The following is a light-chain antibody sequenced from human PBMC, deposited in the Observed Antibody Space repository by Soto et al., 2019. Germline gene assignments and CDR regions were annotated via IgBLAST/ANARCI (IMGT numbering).Light chain of an antibody. V-gene: IGKV3-15*01. CDR2: GTS. CDR3: QQYNNWPRT. Sequence: EIVMTQSPATLSLSPGGRATLSCRASQSVNSNLAWYQQKAGQAPRLLIYGTSTRATGIPARFSGSGSGTDFTLTISSLQFEDSAVYYCQQYNNWPRTFGQGTKVDIK. J-gene: IGKJ1*01. CDR1: QSVNSN.